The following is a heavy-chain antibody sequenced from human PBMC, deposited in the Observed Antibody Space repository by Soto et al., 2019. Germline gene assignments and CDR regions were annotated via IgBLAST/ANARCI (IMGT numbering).Heavy chain of an antibody. CDR3: AREPYQLLLDYGMDV. V-gene: IGHV4-30-4*01. CDR2: IYYSGST. Sequence: SETLSLTCTVSGGSISSGDYYWSWIRQPPGKGLEWIGYIYYSGSTYYNPSLKSRVTISVDTSKNQFSLKLSSVTAADTAVYYCAREPYQLLLDYGMDVWGQGTTVTVSS. D-gene: IGHD2-2*01. CDR1: GGSISSGDYY. J-gene: IGHJ6*02.